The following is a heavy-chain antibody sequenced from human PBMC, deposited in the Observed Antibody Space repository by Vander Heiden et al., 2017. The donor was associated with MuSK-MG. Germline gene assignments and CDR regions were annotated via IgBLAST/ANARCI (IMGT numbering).Heavy chain of an antibody. CDR3: ASDRGGTYYYGSGSDY. CDR2: IIPILGIA. J-gene: IGHJ4*02. V-gene: IGHV1-69*04. D-gene: IGHD3-10*01. CDR1: GGTFRSYA. Sequence: QVQLVQSGAEVKKPGSSVKVSCKASGGTFRSYAISWVRQAPGQGLEWMGRIIPILGIANYAQKFQGRVTITADKSTSTAYMELSSLRSEDTAVYYCASDRGGTYYYGSGSDYWGQGTLVTVSS.